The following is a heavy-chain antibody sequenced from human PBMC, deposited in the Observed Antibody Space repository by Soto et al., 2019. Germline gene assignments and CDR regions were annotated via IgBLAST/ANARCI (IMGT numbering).Heavy chain of an antibody. CDR3: AGNDGYGMDG. V-gene: IGHV4-4*02. Sequence: QVQLQESGPGLVKPSGTLSLTCAVSGASISSSYWWSWVRQPPGKGLEWIGEIHHSTGTNSNPSLKSRVTISVDKSKDPLFLGLTSVTVADTAVFFWAGNDGYGMDGWGQGTTVTVSS. CDR1: GASISSSYW. D-gene: IGHD3-16*01. CDR2: IHHSTGT. J-gene: IGHJ6*02.